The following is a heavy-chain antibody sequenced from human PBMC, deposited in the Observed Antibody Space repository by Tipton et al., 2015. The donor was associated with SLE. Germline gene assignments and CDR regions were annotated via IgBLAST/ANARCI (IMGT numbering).Heavy chain of an antibody. CDR3: ARDSPYSQQQLVGDYYYYGMDV. CDR1: GYTFTSYG. J-gene: IGHJ6*02. D-gene: IGHD6-13*01. CDR2: ISAYNGNT. V-gene: IGHV1-18*01. Sequence: QLVQSGAEVKKPGASVKVSCKASGYTFTSYGISWVRQAPGQGLEWMGWISAYNGNTNYAQKLQGRVTMTTDTSTSTAYMELRSLRSDDTAVYYCARDSPYSQQQLVGDYYYYGMDVWGQGTTVTVSS.